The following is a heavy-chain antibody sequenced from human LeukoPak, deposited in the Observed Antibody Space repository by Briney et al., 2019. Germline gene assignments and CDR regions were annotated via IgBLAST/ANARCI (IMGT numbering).Heavy chain of an antibody. CDR3: ARQVPHSGSYYDYYYGMDV. CDR1: GGSISSGGYY. V-gene: IGHV4-30-2*01. Sequence: SETLSLTCTVSGGSISSGGYYWSWIRQPPGKGLEWIGYIYHSGSTYYNPSLRSRVTISVDTSKNQFSLKLSSVTAADTAVYYCARQVPHSGSYYDYYYGMDVWGQGTTVTVSS. D-gene: IGHD1-26*01. J-gene: IGHJ6*02. CDR2: IYHSGST.